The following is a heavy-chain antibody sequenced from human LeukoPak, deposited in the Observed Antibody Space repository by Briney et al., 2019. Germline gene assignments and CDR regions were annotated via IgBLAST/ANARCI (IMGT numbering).Heavy chain of an antibody. CDR3: ARSWYFDL. Sequence: GGSLRLSCAASGFTFSSYVMTWVRQAPGKGLEWVTTTTGSGATTDYADSVKGRFTISRDNSKHPLSLQMNSLRAEDTAVYYCARSWYFDLWGRGTLVTVSS. J-gene: IGHJ2*01. CDR1: GFTFSSYV. V-gene: IGHV3-23*01. CDR2: TTGSGATT.